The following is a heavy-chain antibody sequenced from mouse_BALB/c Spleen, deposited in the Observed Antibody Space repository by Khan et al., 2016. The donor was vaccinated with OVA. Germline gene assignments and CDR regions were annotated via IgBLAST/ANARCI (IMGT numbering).Heavy chain of an antibody. D-gene: IGHD1-1*01. CDR1: GYSITSGYA. V-gene: IGHV3-2*02. J-gene: IGHJ2*01. Sequence: EVQLQESGPGLVKPSQSLSLTCTVTGYSITSGYAWNWIRQFPGNKLEWMGYISYSDVTNYNPSLKSRISITRATSKNQFFLQLNSVTTEDTATYYGARGNYYGYCFDYWGQGTTLTVSS. CDR2: ISYSDVT. CDR3: ARGNYYGYCFDY.